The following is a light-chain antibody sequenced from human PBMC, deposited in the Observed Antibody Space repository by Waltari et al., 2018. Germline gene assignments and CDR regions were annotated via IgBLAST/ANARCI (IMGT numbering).Light chain of an antibody. V-gene: IGLV3-1*01. CDR1: KLGDNN. CDR2: ADS. CDR3: QAWDSNIGV. Sequence: SYEVTQPPSVSVSPGQTASITRSGDKLGDNNVCWYQQKPGQSPVLVIHADSKRPSGIPERISGSNSGNTATLTISGTQAMDEADYYCQAWDSNIGVFGGGTKLTVL. J-gene: IGLJ2*01.